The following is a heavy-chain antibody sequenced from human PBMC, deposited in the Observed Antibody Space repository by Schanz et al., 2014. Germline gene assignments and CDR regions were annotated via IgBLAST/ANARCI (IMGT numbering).Heavy chain of an antibody. J-gene: IGHJ6*02. V-gene: IGHV4-59*01. CDR3: ARDSGSYHYYHGMDV. CDR1: GGSINSYY. D-gene: IGHD1-26*01. CDR2: IYYSGST. Sequence: QVQLQESGPGLVKPSETLSLTCTVSGGSINSYYWSWIRQPPGKGLEWIGYIYYSGSTKYNPSLKSRVPIPVDTSKNQFSLKLNSVTAADTAVYYCARDSGSYHYYHGMDVWGQGTTVTVSS.